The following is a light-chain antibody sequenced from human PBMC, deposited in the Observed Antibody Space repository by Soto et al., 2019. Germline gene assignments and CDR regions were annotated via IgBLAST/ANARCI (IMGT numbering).Light chain of an antibody. CDR2: DVN. CDR1: SSDVGGYNY. V-gene: IGLV2-11*01. Sequence: QSALTQPRSVSGSPGQSVTISCTGTSSDVGGYNYVSWYQQHPGKAPKLMIYDVNKRPSGVPDRFSGSKSGSTASLTISGLQAEDEVDYYCCSYAGSHSWVFGGGTKLTVL. J-gene: IGLJ3*02. CDR3: CSYAGSHSWV.